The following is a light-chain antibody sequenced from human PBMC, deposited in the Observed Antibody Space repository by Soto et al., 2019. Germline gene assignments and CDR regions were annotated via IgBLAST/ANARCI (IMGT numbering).Light chain of an antibody. V-gene: IGLV2-14*01. J-gene: IGLJ2*01. CDR3: SSYTSSSTLL. Sequence: QSVLTQPASVSGSPGQSITISCTGTSSDVGGYNYVSWYQQHPGKAPKLMICDVSNRPSGVSNRFSGSKSGNTASLTISGLQAEDEADYYCSSYTSSSTLLFGGGTKLTVL. CDR2: DVS. CDR1: SSDVGGYNY.